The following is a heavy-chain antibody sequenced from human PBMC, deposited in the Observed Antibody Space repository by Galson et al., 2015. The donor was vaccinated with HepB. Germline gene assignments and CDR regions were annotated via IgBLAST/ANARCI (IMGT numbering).Heavy chain of an antibody. V-gene: IGHV3-30-3*01. J-gene: IGHJ4*02. Sequence: SLRLSCAASGFPFRNYAMHWVCQAPGKGLEWVAGISYDGSNKYYADSMKGRFTISRDSSKYTLFLQMSSLRTEDSAIYYCARGAWDGSVVYYYFDSWGQGTLVTVSS. CDR3: ARGAWDGSVVYYYFDS. CDR1: GFPFRNYA. D-gene: IGHD5/OR15-5a*01. CDR2: ISYDGSNK.